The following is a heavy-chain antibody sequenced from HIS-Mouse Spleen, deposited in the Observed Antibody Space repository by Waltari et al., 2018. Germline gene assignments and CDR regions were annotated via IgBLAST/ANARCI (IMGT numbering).Heavy chain of an antibody. CDR1: GFTFSSYG. CDR3: AKEYSSSHNWFDP. Sequence: QVQLVESGGGVVQPGRSLRLSCAASGFTFSSYGMHWVRQAPGKGVEWVGVRSDDGSNKYYADSVKGRFTSSRDNSKNTLYLQMNSLRAEDTAVYYCAKEYSSSHNWFDPWGQGTLVTVSS. D-gene: IGHD6-13*01. V-gene: IGHV3-30*18. J-gene: IGHJ5*02. CDR2: RSDDGSNK.